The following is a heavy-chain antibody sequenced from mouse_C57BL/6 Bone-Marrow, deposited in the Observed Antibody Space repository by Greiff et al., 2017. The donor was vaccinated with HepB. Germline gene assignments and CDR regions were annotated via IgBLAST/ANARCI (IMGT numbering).Heavy chain of an antibody. D-gene: IGHD2-2*01. CDR3: AGYGYDDAMDD. CDR1: GYAFSSSW. CDR2: IYPGDGDT. V-gene: IGHV1-82*01. J-gene: IGHJ4*01. Sequence: QVQLQQSGPELVKPGASVKISCKASGYAFSSSWMNWVKQRPGKGLEWIGRIYPGDGDTNYNGKFKGRATLTADKSSSTAYMQLSSLTSEDSAVYFCAGYGYDDAMDDWGQGTSVTVSS.